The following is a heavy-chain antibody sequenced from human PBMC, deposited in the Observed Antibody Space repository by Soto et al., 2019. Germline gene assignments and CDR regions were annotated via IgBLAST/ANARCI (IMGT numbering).Heavy chain of an antibody. J-gene: IGHJ4*02. V-gene: IGHV1-18*04. CDR1: GSTFTSFP. CDR3: ARERIEALKNILPYFDH. Sequence: XSVKVSCKCSGSTFTSFPFSLVRQAPGQGLEWMGSITSHNGRTEYAQKFQGRVTMTRDTSTSTVYMELKSLRFDDTAVYYCARERIEALKNILPYFDHWGQGSLVTVSS. CDR2: ITSHNGRT. D-gene: IGHD2-21*01.